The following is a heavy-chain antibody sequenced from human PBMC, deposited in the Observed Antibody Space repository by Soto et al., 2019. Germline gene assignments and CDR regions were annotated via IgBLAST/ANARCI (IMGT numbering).Heavy chain of an antibody. V-gene: IGHV3-73*01. D-gene: IGHD3-22*01. CDR2: VRTKANNYAT. J-gene: IGHJ6*02. CDR1: EFTFSAST. CDR3: TSLYYYDGGP. Sequence: PVGSLRLSCAASEFTFSASTMHWVRQASGKGLEWVGRVRTKANNYATTYAASVKGRFTISRDDSKNTAYLQMNSLKTEDTAVYYCTSLYYYDGGPWGQGTTVTV.